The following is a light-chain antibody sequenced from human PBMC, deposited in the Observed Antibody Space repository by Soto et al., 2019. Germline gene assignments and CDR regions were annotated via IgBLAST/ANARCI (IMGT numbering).Light chain of an antibody. CDR2: RNN. Sequence: QSVLTQPPSASGTPGQTVTISCSGSSSNIGSAYIYWYQHLPGTAPKLLIYRNNQRPSGVPDRFSASKAGTSASLAISGLRSEDDADYYCAAWDESLVVFGGGTKVTVL. CDR3: AAWDESLVV. J-gene: IGLJ2*01. V-gene: IGLV1-47*01. CDR1: SSNIGSAY.